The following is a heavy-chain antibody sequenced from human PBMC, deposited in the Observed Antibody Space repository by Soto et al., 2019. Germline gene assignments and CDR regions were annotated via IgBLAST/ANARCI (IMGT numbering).Heavy chain of an antibody. Sequence: ASVKVSCKASGYTFTSYDINWVRQATGQGLEWMGWMNPNSGNTGYAQKFQGRVTMTRNTSISTAYMELSSLRSEDTAVYYCARVRGYDFWSGDYYYYGMDVWGQGTTVTVSS. D-gene: IGHD3-3*01. CDR3: ARVRGYDFWSGDYYYYGMDV. J-gene: IGHJ6*02. CDR1: GYTFTSYD. V-gene: IGHV1-8*01. CDR2: MNPNSGNT.